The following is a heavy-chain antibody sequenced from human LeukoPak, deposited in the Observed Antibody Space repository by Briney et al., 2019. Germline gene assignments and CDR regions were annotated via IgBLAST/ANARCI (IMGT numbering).Heavy chain of an antibody. CDR3: AKEPRENSGYYVSGWFDP. CDR1: GFTFSSYG. D-gene: IGHD5-12*01. Sequence: GGSLRLSCAASGFTFSSYGMHWVRQAPGKGLEWVSFIRYDGSNEYYADSVKGRFTISRDNSKNTLFLQMNSLRAEDTAVYYCAKEPRENSGYYVSGWFDPWGQGTLVTVSS. J-gene: IGHJ5*02. CDR2: IRYDGSNE. V-gene: IGHV3-30*02.